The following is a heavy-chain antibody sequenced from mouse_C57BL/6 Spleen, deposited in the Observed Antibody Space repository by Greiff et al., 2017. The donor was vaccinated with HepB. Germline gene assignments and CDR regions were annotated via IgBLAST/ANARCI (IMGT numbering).Heavy chain of an antibody. V-gene: IGHV1-81*01. CDR2: IYPRSGNT. D-gene: IGHD4-1*02. J-gene: IGHJ3*01. CDR1: GYTFTSYG. Sequence: QVQLQQSGAELARPGASVKLSCKASGYTFTSYGISWVKQRTGQGLEWIGEIYPRSGNTYYNEKFKGKATLTADKSSSTAYMELRSLTSEDSAVYFCAKREANWDWFAYWGQGTLVTVSA. CDR3: AKREANWDWFAY.